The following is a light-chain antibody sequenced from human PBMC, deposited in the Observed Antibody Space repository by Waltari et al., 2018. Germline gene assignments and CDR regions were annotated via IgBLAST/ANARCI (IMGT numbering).Light chain of an antibody. V-gene: IGLV4-69*01. CDR3: QTGGHGTWV. CDR2: VNSDGSP. CDR1: SGHSSNI. Sequence: QLVVTQSPSASASLGASVKLTCTLSSGHSSNIIAWLQQQPGKGPRYLMKVNSDGSPSRGDEIPDRFSGSSSGAERYLTISSLQAEDEADYYCQTGGHGTWVFGGGTKLTVL. J-gene: IGLJ3*02.